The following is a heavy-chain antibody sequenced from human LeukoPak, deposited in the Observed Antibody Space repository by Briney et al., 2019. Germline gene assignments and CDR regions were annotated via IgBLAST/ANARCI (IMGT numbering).Heavy chain of an antibody. D-gene: IGHD4-17*01. J-gene: IGHJ2*01. Sequence: SETLSLTCAVYGGSFSGYYWSWIRQPPGKGLEWIGRIYTSGSTNYNPSLKSRVTMSVDTSKNQFSLKLSSVTAADTAVYYCARDPNYGDYLADWYFDLWGRGTLVTVSS. V-gene: IGHV4-59*10. CDR3: ARDPNYGDYLADWYFDL. CDR2: IYTSGST. CDR1: GGSFSGYY.